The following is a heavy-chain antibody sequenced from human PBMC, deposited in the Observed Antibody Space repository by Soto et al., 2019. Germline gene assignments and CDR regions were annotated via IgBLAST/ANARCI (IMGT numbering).Heavy chain of an antibody. V-gene: IGHV1-2*02. Sequence: GASVKVSCKPSGYTFTAYYMHWVRQAPGQGLEWMGWINPSSGDTNSAQKFQGRVTMTRDTSISTAYMELSTLTSDDTAVYYCARDRPIDVWGQGTTVTVSS. J-gene: IGHJ6*02. CDR3: ARDRPIDV. CDR1: GYTFTAYY. CDR2: INPSSGDT.